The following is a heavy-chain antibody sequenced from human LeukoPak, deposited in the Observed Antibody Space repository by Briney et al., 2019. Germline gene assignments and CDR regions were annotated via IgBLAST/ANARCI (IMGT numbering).Heavy chain of an antibody. CDR2: INTDGTST. D-gene: IGHD2-8*01. V-gene: IGHV3-74*01. Sequence: GGSLRLSCAASGFSFSTYWMHWVRQAPGKGLVWASRINTDGTSTWEADSVKGRFTISGDNAKNTLYLQMNSLRAEDTAVYYCATNYFDYWGQGALVTVSS. J-gene: IGHJ4*02. CDR1: GFSFSTYW. CDR3: ATNYFDY.